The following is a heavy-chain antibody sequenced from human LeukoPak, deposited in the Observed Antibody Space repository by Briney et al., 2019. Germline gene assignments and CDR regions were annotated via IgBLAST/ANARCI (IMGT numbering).Heavy chain of an antibody. J-gene: IGHJ4*02. CDR2: IYYSGST. Sequence: SETLSLTCTVSGGSISSYYWSWIRQPPGKGLEWIGYIYYSGSTNYNPSLKSRVTISVDTSKNQFSLKLSSVTAADTAVYYCARSMTTVITLDYWGQGTLVTVSS. V-gene: IGHV4-59*01. CDR3: ARSMTTVITLDY. D-gene: IGHD4-17*01. CDR1: GGSISSYY.